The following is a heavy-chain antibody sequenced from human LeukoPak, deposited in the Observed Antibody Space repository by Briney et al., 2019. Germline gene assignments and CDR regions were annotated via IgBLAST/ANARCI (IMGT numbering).Heavy chain of an antibody. Sequence: GGSLRLSCGASGFTFSDYYMSWIRQAPGKGLEWVSYISSNGSIINYADSVKGRFTISRDNAKNSLYLQMNSLRAEDTAVYYCARRAGAYSHPYDYWGQGTLVTVSS. V-gene: IGHV3-11*01. CDR1: GFTFSDYY. CDR3: ARRAGAYSHPYDY. CDR2: ISSNGSII. J-gene: IGHJ4*02. D-gene: IGHD4/OR15-4a*01.